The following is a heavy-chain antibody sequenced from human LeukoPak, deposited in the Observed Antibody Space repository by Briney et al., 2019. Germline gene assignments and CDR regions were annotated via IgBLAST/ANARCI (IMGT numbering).Heavy chain of an antibody. CDR2: ISYDGSNK. D-gene: IGHD5-24*01. Sequence: GGSLRLSCAASGFTFSSYAMHWVRQAPGKGLEWVAVISYDGSNKYYADSVKGRFTISRDNSKNTLYLQMNSLRAEDTAVYYCARVGFEMATSPIDYWGQGTLITVSS. V-gene: IGHV3-30*04. J-gene: IGHJ4*02. CDR3: ARVGFEMATSPIDY. CDR1: GFTFSSYA.